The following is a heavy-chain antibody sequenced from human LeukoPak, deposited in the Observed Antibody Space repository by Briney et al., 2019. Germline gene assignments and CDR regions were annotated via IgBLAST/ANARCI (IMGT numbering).Heavy chain of an antibody. J-gene: IGHJ4*02. D-gene: IGHD6-19*01. CDR2: ISGSGGST. V-gene: IGHV3-23*01. CDR1: GFTFSVYA. CDR3: AKGGYSSGC. Sequence: GDSLRLSCAASGFTFSVYAMSWVRKTPGKGLEWVSTISGSGGSTYYADSVKGRFTISRDNSKNTLYLQMNSLRVEDTAVYYCAKGGYSSGCWGQGTLVTVSS.